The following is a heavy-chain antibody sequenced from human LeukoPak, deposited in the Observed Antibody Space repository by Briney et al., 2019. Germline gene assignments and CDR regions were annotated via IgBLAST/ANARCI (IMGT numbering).Heavy chain of an antibody. CDR1: GFTFSSYG. CDR3: VKLPIGSSSFDY. J-gene: IGHJ4*02. D-gene: IGHD6-6*01. Sequence: PGGSLRLSCAASGFTFSSYGMHWVRQAPGKGLEWVGFIRYEGSKKYYAGSVKGGFTLSRENSKKTRYMQMNRLRAENTAVYYFVKLPIGSSSFDYWGQGTLVTVSS. CDR2: IRYEGSKK. V-gene: IGHV3-30*02.